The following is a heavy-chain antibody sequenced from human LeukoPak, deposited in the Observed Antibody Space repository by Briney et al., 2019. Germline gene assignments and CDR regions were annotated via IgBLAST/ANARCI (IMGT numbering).Heavy chain of an antibody. Sequence: PGGSLRLSCAASGFTFGTYNMNWVRQAPGKGLEWVSYISSSTSTMYYAGSVKGRFTISRDNAKNSLYLQMNSLRDEDTAMYYCARDYYPSGSYPFGYWGQGTLVTVSS. J-gene: IGHJ4*02. CDR2: ISSSTSTM. V-gene: IGHV3-48*02. D-gene: IGHD3-10*01. CDR1: GFTFGTYN. CDR3: ARDYYPSGSYPFGY.